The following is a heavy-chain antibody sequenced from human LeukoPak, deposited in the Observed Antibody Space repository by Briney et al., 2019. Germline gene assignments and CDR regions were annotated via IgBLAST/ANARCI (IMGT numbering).Heavy chain of an antibody. D-gene: IGHD6-19*01. CDR1: GFTFSSYW. V-gene: IGHV3-7*01. J-gene: IGHJ4*02. Sequence: GGSLRLSCAASGFTFSSYWMSWVRQVPGKGLEWVANIKTDGSEKYYLDSVKGRFTISRDNAKNSLYLQMNSLRAEDTAVYYCARGKSSVDYWGQGTLVTVSS. CDR2: IKTDGSEK. CDR3: ARGKSSVDY.